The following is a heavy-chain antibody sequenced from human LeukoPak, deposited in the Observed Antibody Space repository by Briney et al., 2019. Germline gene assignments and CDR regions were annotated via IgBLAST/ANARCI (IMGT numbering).Heavy chain of an antibody. CDR3: ARDKVDTAMVFDY. CDR2: ISRSSSTI. D-gene: IGHD5-18*01. J-gene: IGHJ4*02. CDR1: GFTFSTYS. Sequence: GGSLRLSCAASGFTFSTYSMNWVRQVPGKGLEWVSYISRSSSTIYYADSVKGRFTISRDNAQSSLYLQMNSLRAEDTAVYYCARDKVDTAMVFDYWGQGTLVTVSS. V-gene: IGHV3-48*01.